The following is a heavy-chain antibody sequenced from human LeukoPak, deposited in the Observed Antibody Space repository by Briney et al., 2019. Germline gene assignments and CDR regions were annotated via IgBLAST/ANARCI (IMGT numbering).Heavy chain of an antibody. D-gene: IGHD3-3*01. CDR3: ATVLWSGYNQQGFDS. CDR2: ISYSGNT. Sequence: SETLSLTCIVSGGSISRSSSYWGWIRQPPGKGLEGSGTISYSGNTYYNPSLKTRVTISADTSKTHFSRKLSSVTAADTAVYYCATVLWSGYNQQGFDSWGQGTLVTVSS. J-gene: IGHJ4*02. CDR1: GGSISRSSSY. V-gene: IGHV4-39*02.